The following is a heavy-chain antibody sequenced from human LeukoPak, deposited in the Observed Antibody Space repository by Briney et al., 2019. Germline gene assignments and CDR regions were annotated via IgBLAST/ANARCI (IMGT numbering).Heavy chain of an antibody. D-gene: IGHD2-2*02. Sequence: NPSDTLSLTCAVSGYSISSSNWWGWIRPPPGKGLEWIGYIYYSGSIYYNPSLKSRVTMSVDTSKNQFSLKLSSVTAADTAVYYCARESRQRVVPAAIPLDVDRYYMDVWGKGTTVTVSS. CDR2: IYYSGSI. V-gene: IGHV4-28*03. CDR1: GYSISSSNW. CDR3: ARESRQRVVPAAIPLDVDRYYMDV. J-gene: IGHJ6*03.